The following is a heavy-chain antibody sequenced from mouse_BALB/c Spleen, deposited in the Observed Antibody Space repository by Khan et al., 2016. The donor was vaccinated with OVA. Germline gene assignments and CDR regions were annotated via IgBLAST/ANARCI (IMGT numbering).Heavy chain of an antibody. V-gene: IGHV1S56*01. CDR3: AREDYVVGDAMDH. D-gene: IGHD2-4*01. CDR1: GYTFTTYY. CDR2: IYPGNVNT. Sequence: QVQLQQSGPELVKPGTSLRISCKASGYTFTTYYLHWVKQRPGQGLEWIGWIYPGNVNTKYNEKFKGKATLTADKSSSTAYIQLSSLTSEDSAVYFWAREDYVVGDAMDHWGQGTSVTVSS. J-gene: IGHJ4*01.